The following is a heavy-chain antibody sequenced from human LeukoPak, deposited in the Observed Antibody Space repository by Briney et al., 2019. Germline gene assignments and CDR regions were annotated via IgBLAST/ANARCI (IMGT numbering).Heavy chain of an antibody. V-gene: IGHV4-39*01. CDR2: IYYSGST. D-gene: IGHD6-19*01. CDR3: ARQPRGSQWLVSYFDY. CDR1: GGSISSSSYY. Sequence: SETLSLTCTVSGGSISSSSYYWGWIRQPPGKGLEWIGSIYYSGSTYYNPSLKSRVTISVDTSKNQFSLKLSSVTAADTAVYYCARQPRGSQWLVSYFDYWGQGTLVTVSS. J-gene: IGHJ4*02.